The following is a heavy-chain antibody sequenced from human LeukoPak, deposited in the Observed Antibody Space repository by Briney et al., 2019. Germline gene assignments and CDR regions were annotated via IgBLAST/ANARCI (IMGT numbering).Heavy chain of an antibody. CDR1: GGSFRGYY. J-gene: IGHJ3*02. Sequence: SETLSLTCAVYGGSFRGYYWSWIRQPPGKGLEWIGEVNHSGSTNYNPSLKSRVTISVDTSKNQFSLKLSSVTAADTAVYYCARGRTILRAFDIWGQGTMVTVSS. CDR2: VNHSGST. V-gene: IGHV4-34*01. D-gene: IGHD3-9*01. CDR3: ARGRTILRAFDI.